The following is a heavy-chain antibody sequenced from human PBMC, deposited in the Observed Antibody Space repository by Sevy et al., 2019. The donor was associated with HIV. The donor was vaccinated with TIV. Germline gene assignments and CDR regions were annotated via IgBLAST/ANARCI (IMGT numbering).Heavy chain of an antibody. V-gene: IGHV4-39*01. CDR3: ARHGGLVDRAFDY. J-gene: IGHJ4*02. CDR2: IFYSGTT. CDR1: GGSISSSSYD. D-gene: IGHD3-10*01. Sequence: SETLSLTCTVSGGSISSSSYDWGWIRQPPGKRLEWIASIFYSGTTYYNPSLKSRVTISVDTSKNQFSLKLNSVTAADTALYYCARHGGLVDRAFDYWGQGTLVTVSS.